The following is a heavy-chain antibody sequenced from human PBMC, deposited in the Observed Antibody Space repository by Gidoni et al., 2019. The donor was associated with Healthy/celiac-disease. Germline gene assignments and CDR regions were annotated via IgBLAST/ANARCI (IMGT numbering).Heavy chain of an antibody. CDR3: ARDRDYYDSSGLD. V-gene: IGHV3-48*02. CDR1: GFTFSSYS. CDR2: ISSSSSTI. Sequence: EVQLVESGGGLVQPGGSLRLSCAAYGFTFSSYSMNWVRQAPGKGLEWVSYISSSSSTIYYADSVKGRFTSSRDNAKNSLYLQMNSLRDEDTAVYYCARDRDYYDSSGLDWGQGTLVTVSS. D-gene: IGHD3-22*01. J-gene: IGHJ4*02.